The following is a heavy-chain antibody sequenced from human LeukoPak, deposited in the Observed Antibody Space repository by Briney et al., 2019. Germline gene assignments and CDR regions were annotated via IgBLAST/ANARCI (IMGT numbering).Heavy chain of an antibody. Sequence: PSETLSLTCTVSGGSISSYYWSWIRQPPGKGLEWIGYIYYSGSTNYNPSLKSRVTISVDTSKNQFSLKLSSVTAADTAVYYCARAYRSLDAFDIRGQGTMSPSLQ. V-gene: IGHV4-59*08. J-gene: IGHJ3*02. CDR1: GGSISSYY. CDR3: ARAYRSLDAFDI. CDR2: IYYSGST. D-gene: IGHD5-18*01.